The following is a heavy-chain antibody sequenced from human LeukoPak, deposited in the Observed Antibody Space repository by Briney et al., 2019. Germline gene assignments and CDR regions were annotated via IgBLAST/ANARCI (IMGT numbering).Heavy chain of an antibody. V-gene: IGHV1-18*01. CDR1: GYTFTSXG. Sequence: ASVKVSCKASGYTFTSXGISWVRQAPGQGLXXXXWISAYNGNTXXXXXXXXXXTMTTDXSXSTAXMELRSLRSDDTAVYYCARELLGGYPMGYWGQGTLVTVSS. J-gene: IGHJ4*02. CDR2: ISAYNGNT. CDR3: ARELLGGYPMGY. D-gene: IGHD5-12*01.